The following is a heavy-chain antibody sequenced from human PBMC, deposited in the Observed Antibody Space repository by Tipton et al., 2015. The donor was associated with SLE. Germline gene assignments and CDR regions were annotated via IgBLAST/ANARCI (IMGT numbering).Heavy chain of an antibody. CDR3: ARFGLWYYIDY. Sequence: TLSLTCSVSGASISSSNYFWGWIRQSPGKGLEWIGSLYYTGTTDYNPSLRSRVTISVDTSEKHFSLRLTSLTAADTAVYYCARFGLWYYIDYWGQGKLVTVSS. D-gene: IGHD3/OR15-3a*01. CDR2: LYYTGTT. V-gene: IGHV4-39*01. J-gene: IGHJ4*02. CDR1: GASISSSNYF.